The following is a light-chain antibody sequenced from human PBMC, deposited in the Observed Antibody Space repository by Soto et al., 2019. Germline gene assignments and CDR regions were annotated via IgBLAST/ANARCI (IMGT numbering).Light chain of an antibody. CDR3: QQYEELPLT. V-gene: IGKV1-33*01. CDR1: HNIANF. J-gene: IGKJ4*01. CDR2: DAS. Sequence: DVHLTQSHSTLSASVGDRVAITCQPSHNIANFLNWFQHRPGTSPQLLISDASRLAPGVPSRCSGQSSGTYFTLVISSLQPEDFATYYCQQYEELPLTFGGGTRVEV.